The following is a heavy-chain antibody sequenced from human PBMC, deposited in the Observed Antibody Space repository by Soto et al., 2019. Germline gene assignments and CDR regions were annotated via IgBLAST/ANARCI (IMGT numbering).Heavy chain of an antibody. CDR1: GFTFSSYP. CDR2: ISGSGAST. V-gene: IGHV3-23*01. Sequence: EVQLLESGGGLVQPGGSLRLSCAASGFTFSSYPMTWVRQAPGEGLQWVSSISGSGASTFYADSVKGRFTISRDNSKNTLALQMGSLRAGDTAIYYWAKYSSSWDEDYWGQGTLVTVSS. J-gene: IGHJ4*02. D-gene: IGHD6-19*01. CDR3: AKYSSSWDEDY.